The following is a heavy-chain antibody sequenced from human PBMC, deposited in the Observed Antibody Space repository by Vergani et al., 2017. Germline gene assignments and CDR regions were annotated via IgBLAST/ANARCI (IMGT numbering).Heavy chain of an antibody. D-gene: IGHD3-9*01. J-gene: IGHJ6*02. CDR2: IRYDGPNK. CDR3: AKGGPIFPYEIDI. V-gene: IGHV3-30*02. Sequence: HVQLVESGGGAVQPGGYLRLFCAASGFAFTNYGLHWVRQGPGKGLEWVAFIRYDGPNKYYADSVTGRFSISRDNSKSTMYLQLNSLRSDDTAVYYCAKGGPIFPYEIDIWGQGTTVTVSS. CDR1: GFAFTNYG.